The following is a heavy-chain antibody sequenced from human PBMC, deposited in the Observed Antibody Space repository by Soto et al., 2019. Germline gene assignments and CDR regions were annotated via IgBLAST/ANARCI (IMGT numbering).Heavy chain of an antibody. CDR1: GYTFTSYA. J-gene: IGHJ6*02. Sequence: QVQLVQSGAEVKKPGASVKVSCKASGYTFTSYAMHWVRQAPGQRLEWMGWINAGNGNTKYSQKCQGRVTVTRDTTASTAYMGLSSLRSEDTAVYYCERSLNFDYTHYYYYGMDVWGQGTTVTVSS. CDR3: ERSLNFDYTHYYYYGMDV. V-gene: IGHV1-3*01. D-gene: IGHD4-4*01. CDR2: INAGNGNT.